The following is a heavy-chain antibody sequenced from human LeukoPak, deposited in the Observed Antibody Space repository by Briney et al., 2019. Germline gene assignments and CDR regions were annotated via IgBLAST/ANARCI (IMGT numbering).Heavy chain of an antibody. J-gene: IGHJ6*02. D-gene: IGHD2-21*02. CDR1: GGSISSYY. CDR3: ARMTTATTAYYYYYYGMDV. V-gene: IGHV4-59*01. Sequence: SETLSLTCTVSGGSISSYYWSWIRQPPGKGLEWIGYIYYSGSTNYNPSLKSRVTISVDTSKNQFSLKLSSVTAADTAVYYCARMTTATTAYYYYYYGMDVWDQGTTVTVSS. CDR2: IYYSGST.